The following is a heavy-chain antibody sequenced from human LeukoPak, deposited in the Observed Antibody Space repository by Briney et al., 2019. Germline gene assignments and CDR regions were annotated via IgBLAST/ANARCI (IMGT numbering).Heavy chain of an antibody. V-gene: IGHV6-1*01. J-gene: IGHJ4*02. D-gene: IGHD5-12*01. CDR2: TYYRSKWYN. Sequence: SQTLSLTCALSGDSVSSNNAAWNWIRQSPSRVLEWLGRTYYRSKWYNDYALSVKIRIIINSDTSKNQFSLQLNSVTPEDTAMYYCARTAASRVAWDYWGQGTLVTVSS. CDR1: GDSVSSNNAA. CDR3: ARTAASRVAWDY.